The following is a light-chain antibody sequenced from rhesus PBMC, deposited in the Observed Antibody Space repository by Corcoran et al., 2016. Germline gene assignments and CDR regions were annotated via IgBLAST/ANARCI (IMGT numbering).Light chain of an antibody. CDR1: QGISSY. V-gene: IGKV1-38*01. J-gene: IGKJ2*01. CDR3: QQRNSYPYS. CDR2: DAS. Sequence: DIQLTQSPSSLSASVGDRVTITCRASQGISSYLAWYQQKPGKGPKLLIYDASNLQSGVPSRFSGSGSWTDCSLTISSLQPEDFAGYYGQQRNSYPYSFGQGTKVEIK.